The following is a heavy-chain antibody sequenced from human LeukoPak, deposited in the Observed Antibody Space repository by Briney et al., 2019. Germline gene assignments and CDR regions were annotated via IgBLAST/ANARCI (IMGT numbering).Heavy chain of an antibody. J-gene: IGHJ3*02. CDR2: ISAYNGNT. D-gene: IGHD6-13*01. V-gene: IGHV1-18*01. CDR1: GYTFTNYG. CDR3: ARDQSVRLLQTSSTYFKHVFAI. Sequence: GASVKVSCKTSGYTFTNYGISWVRQAPGLGLEWMGWISAYNGNTNYARKVQGRVTMTTDTSTSTAYMELRSLRFDDTAVYYCARDQSVRLLQTSSTYFKHVFAIWGQGSMVTVSS.